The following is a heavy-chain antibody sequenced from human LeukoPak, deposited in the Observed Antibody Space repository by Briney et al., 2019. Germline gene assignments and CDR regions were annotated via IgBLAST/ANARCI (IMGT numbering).Heavy chain of an antibody. Sequence: SETLSLTCTVSGASISGYFWSWIRQPPGKGLEWIGEINHSGSTNYNPSLKSRVTISVDTSKNQFSLKLSSVTAADTAVYYCARTRVLRFLERRNWFDPWGQGTLVTVSS. V-gene: IGHV4-34*01. CDR3: ARTRVLRFLERRNWFDP. D-gene: IGHD3-3*01. J-gene: IGHJ5*02. CDR1: GASISGYF. CDR2: INHSGST.